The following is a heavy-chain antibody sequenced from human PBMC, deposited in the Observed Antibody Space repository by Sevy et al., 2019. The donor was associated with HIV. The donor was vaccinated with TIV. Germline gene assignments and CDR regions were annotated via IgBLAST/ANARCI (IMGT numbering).Heavy chain of an antibody. CDR1: GFTFSSYA. CDR3: AKGLTMIVVVTLIDY. V-gene: IGHV3-23*01. CDR2: ISGSGGST. D-gene: IGHD3-22*01. Sequence: GGSLRLSCAASGFTFSSYAMSWVRQAPGKGLEWVSAISGSGGSTYYADSVKGRFTISRDNSKNTLYLQMNSLRAEDTAVYYCAKGLTMIVVVTLIDYWGQGTLVTVSS. J-gene: IGHJ4*02.